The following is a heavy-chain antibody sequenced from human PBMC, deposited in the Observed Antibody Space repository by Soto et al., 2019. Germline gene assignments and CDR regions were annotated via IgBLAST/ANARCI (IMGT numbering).Heavy chain of an antibody. CDR3: GKSGSHSYFDY. Sequence: EVQLLESGGDLVQPGGSLRLSCAASAFTFGSYAMTWVRQAPGKGLEWVSSITPSGDNTYYADSVKGRFTISRGNSKNMLYLQMNSLRAEDTAVYYCGKSGSHSYFDYWGQGTLVTVSS. CDR1: AFTFGSYA. V-gene: IGHV3-23*01. J-gene: IGHJ4*02. CDR2: ITPSGDNT. D-gene: IGHD3-10*01.